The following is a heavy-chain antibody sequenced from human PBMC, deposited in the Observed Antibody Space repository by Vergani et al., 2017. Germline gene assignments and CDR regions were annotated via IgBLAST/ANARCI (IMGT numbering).Heavy chain of an antibody. Sequence: EVQLVESGGGLVQPGGSLRLSCAASGFPFSSYSMNWVRQAPGKGLEWVSYISSSSSTIYYADSVKGRFTISRDKAKNSLYLQMNSLRDEDTAVYYCASFTYYYDSSGYSHFDCWGQGTLVSVSS. CDR2: ISSSSSTI. J-gene: IGHJ4*02. CDR1: GFPFSSYS. D-gene: IGHD3-22*01. V-gene: IGHV3-48*02. CDR3: ASFTYYYDSSGYSHFDC.